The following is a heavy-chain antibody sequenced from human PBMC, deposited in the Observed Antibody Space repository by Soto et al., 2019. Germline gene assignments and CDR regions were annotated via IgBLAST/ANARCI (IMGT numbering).Heavy chain of an antibody. V-gene: IGHV4-59*01. CDR1: GDSITSYN. Sequence: SETLSLTCTVSGDSITSYNWNWLRQPPGKALEWIGYVYSSGSTNYNPSLKSRVTISVDTSRNQFSLKVNSVTAADTAVYYCAHSPPLQTQLDYFDYWGQGTLVTVSS. J-gene: IGHJ4*02. D-gene: IGHD2-2*01. CDR2: VYSSGST. CDR3: AHSPPLQTQLDYFDY.